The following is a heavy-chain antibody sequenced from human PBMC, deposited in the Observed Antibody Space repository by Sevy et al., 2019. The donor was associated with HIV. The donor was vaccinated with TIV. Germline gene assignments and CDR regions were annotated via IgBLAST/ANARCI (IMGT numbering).Heavy chain of an antibody. CDR3: AKGSLPFGDYHFDV. J-gene: IGHJ4*02. Sequence: GGSLRLSCAGSGFTFGSHAMTWVRQAPGKGLEWVSAISGSGESTYYAKSMKGRVTISRDNSKNTLYLQMTSLRAEDTALYYCAKGSLPFGDYHFDVWGQGALVTVSS. CDR2: ISGSGEST. V-gene: IGHV3-23*01. D-gene: IGHD4-17*01. CDR1: GFTFGSHA.